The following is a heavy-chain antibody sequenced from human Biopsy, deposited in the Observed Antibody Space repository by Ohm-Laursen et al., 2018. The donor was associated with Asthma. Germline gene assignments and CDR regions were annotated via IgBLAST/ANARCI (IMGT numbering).Heavy chain of an antibody. D-gene: IGHD6-19*01. Sequence: SETLSLTCTVSGGSITSFYWSWIRQPPGRGLEWIGYIYFSGNTNYNPSLKSRVTISIDTSKNHFSLKLTSVTAADTAVYYCARGSGCSLSYPDAFDIWGQGTMVTVSS. CDR3: ARGSGCSLSYPDAFDI. CDR2: IYFSGNT. CDR1: GGSITSFY. V-gene: IGHV4-59*01. J-gene: IGHJ3*02.